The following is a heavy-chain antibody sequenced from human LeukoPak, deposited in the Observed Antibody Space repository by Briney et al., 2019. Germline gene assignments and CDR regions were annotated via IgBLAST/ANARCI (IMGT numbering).Heavy chain of an antibody. CDR3: AKDWKSYYYDSSGYFYYFDY. Sequence: GTSLRLSCAASGFTLSSYTIHWVRQAPGKGLEWVAVISYDVGNKYYADSVKGRFTISRDNSKNTLYLQMNSLRAEDTAVYYCAKDWKSYYYDSSGYFYYFDYWGQGTLVTVSS. J-gene: IGHJ4*02. D-gene: IGHD3-22*01. CDR1: GFTLSSYT. CDR2: ISYDVGNK. V-gene: IGHV3-30-3*01.